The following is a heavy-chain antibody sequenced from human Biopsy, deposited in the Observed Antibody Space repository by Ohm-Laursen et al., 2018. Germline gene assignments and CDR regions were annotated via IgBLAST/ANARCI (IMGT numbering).Heavy chain of an antibody. CDR1: GKSFSGYY. V-gene: IGHV4-59*01. J-gene: IGHJ4*02. CDR2: IYYTGST. D-gene: IGHD3-16*01. CDR3: ARDSRGGHLNTTLITGKNLDS. Sequence: SDTLSLTCAVSGKSFSGYYWTWIRQSPGKGLEWIGYIYYTGSTNYNPSVKSRVTISVDTSKNQFSLKLNSVTAADTAVYFCARDSRGGHLNTTLITGKNLDSWGQGILVTVSS.